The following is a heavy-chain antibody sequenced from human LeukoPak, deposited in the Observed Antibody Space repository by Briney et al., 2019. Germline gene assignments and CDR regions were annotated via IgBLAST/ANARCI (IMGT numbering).Heavy chain of an antibody. Sequence: ASVKVSCKASGYTFTSYDINWVRQATGQGLEWMGWMNPNSGNTGYAQKFQGRVTMTRNTSISTAYMELSSLRSEDTAVYFCATALRYFDWISSYYYYYGMDVWGQGTTATVSS. D-gene: IGHD3-9*01. CDR1: GYTFTSYD. J-gene: IGHJ6*02. V-gene: IGHV1-8*01. CDR3: ATALRYFDWISSYYYYYGMDV. CDR2: MNPNSGNT.